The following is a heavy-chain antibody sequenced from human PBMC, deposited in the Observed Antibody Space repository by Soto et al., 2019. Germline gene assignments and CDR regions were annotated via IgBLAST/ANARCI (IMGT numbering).Heavy chain of an antibody. D-gene: IGHD6-13*01. CDR1: GFTFSRHA. CDR2: LSDSGGSI. J-gene: IGHJ4*02. Sequence: PGGSLRLSCTASGFTFSRHAMTWVRQAPGKGLEWVSGLSDSGGSIYYADSVKGRFTISRDNSMNTLYLQMNTLRAEDTAIYYCAKVSSSWYAGFFDLWGQGTLVTASS. V-gene: IGHV3-23*01. CDR3: AKVSSSWYAGFFDL.